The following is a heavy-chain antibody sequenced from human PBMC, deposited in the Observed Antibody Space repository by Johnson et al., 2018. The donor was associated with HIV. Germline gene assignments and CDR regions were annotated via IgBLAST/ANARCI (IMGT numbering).Heavy chain of an antibody. Sequence: MQLVESGGALVQPGGSLGLSCAVSGFTFSNFWMSWVRQAPGKGLEWVSGIDWNGGSSGYADSVKGRFSISRDNGKNSLYLQMNSLRAEDTALYYCAGGAYSSSWHASDASDIWGQGTMVTVSS. D-gene: IGHD6-13*01. CDR2: IDWNGGSS. CDR3: AGGAYSSSWHASDASDI. CDR1: GFTFSNFW. V-gene: IGHV3-20*04. J-gene: IGHJ3*02.